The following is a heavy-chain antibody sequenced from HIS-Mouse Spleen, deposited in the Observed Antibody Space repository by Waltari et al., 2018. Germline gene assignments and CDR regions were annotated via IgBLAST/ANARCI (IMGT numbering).Heavy chain of an antibody. V-gene: IGHV3-9*01. CDR2: ISWNSGSI. CDR1: GFTFDDYA. J-gene: IGHJ4*02. D-gene: IGHD6-13*01. CDR3: AKDSQYSSSWYIDY. Sequence: EVQLVESGGGLVQPGRSLRLSCAASGFTFDDYAMHLVRQAPGKGLEWVSGISWNSGSIGYADSVKGRFTISRDNAKNSLYLQMNSLRAEDTALYYCAKDSQYSSSWYIDYWGQGTLVTVSS.